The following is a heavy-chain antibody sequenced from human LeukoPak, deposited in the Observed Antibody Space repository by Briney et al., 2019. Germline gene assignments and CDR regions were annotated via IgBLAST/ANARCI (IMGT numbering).Heavy chain of an antibody. Sequence: GGPLRLSCAASGFTFSSYWMSWVRQAPGKGLEWVANIKQDGSEKYYVDSVKGRFTISRDNAKNSLYLQMNSLRAEDTAVYYCARDSAGSGYYYLSRGRDYWGQGTLVTVSS. CDR1: GFTFSSYW. D-gene: IGHD3-22*01. V-gene: IGHV3-7*01. J-gene: IGHJ4*02. CDR2: IKQDGSEK. CDR3: ARDSAGSGYYYLSRGRDY.